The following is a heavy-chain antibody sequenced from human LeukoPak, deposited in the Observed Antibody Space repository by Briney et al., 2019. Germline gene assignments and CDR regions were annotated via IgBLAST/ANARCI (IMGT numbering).Heavy chain of an antibody. D-gene: IGHD3-9*01. CDR3: AKDHFGLRYFDRSGDNWFDP. J-gene: IGHJ5*02. CDR1: GYTFTGYY. V-gene: IGHV1-2*02. Sequence: ASVKVSCKASGYTFTGYYMHWVRQAPGQGLEWMGWINPNSGGTNYAQKFQGRVTMTRDTSISTAYMELSRLRSDDTAVYYCAKDHFGLRYFDRSGDNWFDPWGQGTPVTVSS. CDR2: INPNSGGT.